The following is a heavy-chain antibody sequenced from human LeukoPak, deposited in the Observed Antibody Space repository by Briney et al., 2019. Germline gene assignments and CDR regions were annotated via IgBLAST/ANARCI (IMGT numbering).Heavy chain of an antibody. CDR2: ISYDGSNK. CDR3: ARAPFGSGYPFDY. CDR1: GFTFSSYA. J-gene: IGHJ4*02. Sequence: GGSLRLSWAAAGFTFSSYAMHWVRQAPGKGLEWVAVISYDGSNKYYADSVKGRFTISRDNSKNTLYLQMNSLRAEDTAVYYCARAPFGSGYPFDYWGQGTLVTVSS. D-gene: IGHD5-12*01. V-gene: IGHV3-30*04.